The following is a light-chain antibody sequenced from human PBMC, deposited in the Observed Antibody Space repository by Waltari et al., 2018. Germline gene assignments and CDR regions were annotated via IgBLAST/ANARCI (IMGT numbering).Light chain of an antibody. Sequence: SYELTQPPSVSVSPGQTARPTCSGDALPRKYAYWYQQKSGQAPVLVIYEDMKRPSGIPDRFSGSSSGTLATLTISGAQVEDEADYYCYSTDSSGDHRVFGGGTKLTVL. CDR3: YSTDSSGDHRV. CDR2: EDM. CDR1: ALPRKY. V-gene: IGLV3-10*01. J-gene: IGLJ3*02.